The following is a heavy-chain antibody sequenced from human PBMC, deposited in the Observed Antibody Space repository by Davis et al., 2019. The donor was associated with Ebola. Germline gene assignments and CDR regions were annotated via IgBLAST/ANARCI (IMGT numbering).Heavy chain of an antibody. D-gene: IGHD3-3*01. CDR1: GFTFSSYA. CDR2: ISYDGSNK. Sequence: PGGSLRLSCAASGFTFSSYAMHWVRQAPGKGLEWVAVISYDGSNKYYADSVKGRFTISRDNSKNTLYLQMNSLRAEDTAVYYCARDREYDFWSGYIDYWGQGTLVTVSS. V-gene: IGHV3-30-3*01. CDR3: ARDREYDFWSGYIDY. J-gene: IGHJ4*02.